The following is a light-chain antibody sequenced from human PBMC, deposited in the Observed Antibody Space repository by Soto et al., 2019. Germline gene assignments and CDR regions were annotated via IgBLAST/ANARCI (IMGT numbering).Light chain of an antibody. CDR1: QSVSSSF. CDR2: GAS. V-gene: IGKV3-20*01. Sequence: DIVLTQSPGTLSLSPGERATLSCRASQSVSSSFLAWYQHKPGQAPRLLIYGASSRASGIPDRFSGSGSGTDFTLTISRLEPEDFAVYFCQQYGGSMETFGQGTKVDI. J-gene: IGKJ1*01. CDR3: QQYGGSMET.